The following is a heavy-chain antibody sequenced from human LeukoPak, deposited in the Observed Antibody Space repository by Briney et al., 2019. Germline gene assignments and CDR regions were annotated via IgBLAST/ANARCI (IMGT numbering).Heavy chain of an antibody. J-gene: IGHJ4*02. Sequence: SETLSLTCAVYGGSFSGYYWSWIRQPPGKGLEWIGEINHSGSTNYNPSLKSRVTISVDTSKNQFSLKLSSVTAADTAVYYCGRGRRDGYNDYWGQGTLVTVSS. V-gene: IGHV4-34*01. CDR2: INHSGST. D-gene: IGHD5-24*01. CDR3: GRGRRDGYNDY. CDR1: GGSFSGYY.